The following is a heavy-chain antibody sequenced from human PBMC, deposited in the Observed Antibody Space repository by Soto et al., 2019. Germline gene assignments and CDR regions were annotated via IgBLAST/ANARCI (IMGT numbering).Heavy chain of an antibody. Sequence: GGSLRLSCAASGFTFSSYGMHWVRQAPGKGLEWVAVISYDGSNKYYADSVKGRFTISRDNSKNTLYLQMNSLRAEDTAVYYCAKDRPEGSSGWYYFDYWGQGTLVTVSS. J-gene: IGHJ4*02. CDR1: GFTFSSYG. CDR2: ISYDGSNK. V-gene: IGHV3-30*18. CDR3: AKDRPEGSSGWYYFDY. D-gene: IGHD6-19*01.